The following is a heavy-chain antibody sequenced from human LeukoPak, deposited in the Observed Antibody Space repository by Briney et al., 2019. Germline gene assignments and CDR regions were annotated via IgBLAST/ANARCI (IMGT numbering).Heavy chain of an antibody. J-gene: IGHJ4*02. V-gene: IGHV3-74*01. CDR1: GFTFSSYW. Sequence: GGSLRLSCAASGFTFSSYWMHWVRQAPGQGLVWVSRINSDGSITTYADSVKGRFTISRDNAKNTLYLQMNSLRAEDTAVYYCAKVEKTPYYYDSSGYLSFDYWGQGTLVTVSS. CDR2: INSDGSIT. D-gene: IGHD3-22*01. CDR3: AKVEKTPYYYDSSGYLSFDY.